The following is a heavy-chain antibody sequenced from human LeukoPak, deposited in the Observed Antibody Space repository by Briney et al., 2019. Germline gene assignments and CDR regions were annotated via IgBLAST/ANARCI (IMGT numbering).Heavy chain of an antibody. CDR3: ARPLGSSGWYYYYYGMDV. J-gene: IGHJ6*02. CDR1: GFTFSSYW. CDR2: IKQDGSEK. Sequence: GGSLRLSCAASGFTFSSYWMSWVRQAPGKGLEWVANIKQDGSEKYYVDSVKGRFTISRDNAKNSLYLQMNSLRAEDTAVHYCARPLGSSGWYYYYYGMDVWGQGTMVTVSS. V-gene: IGHV3-7*01. D-gene: IGHD6-19*01.